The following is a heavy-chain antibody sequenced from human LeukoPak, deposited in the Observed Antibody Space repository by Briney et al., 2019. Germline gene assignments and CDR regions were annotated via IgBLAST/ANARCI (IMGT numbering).Heavy chain of an antibody. V-gene: IGHV3-7*01. CDR1: GFTFSSYW. Sequence: GGSLRLSCAASGFTFSSYWMSWVRQAPGKGLEWVANIKQDGSEKYYVDSVKGRFTTSRDNAKNSLYLQMNSLRAEDTAVYYCVRMIHYYYYYMDVWGKGTTVTVSS. D-gene: IGHD3-16*01. J-gene: IGHJ6*03. CDR3: VRMIHYYYYYMDV. CDR2: IKQDGSEK.